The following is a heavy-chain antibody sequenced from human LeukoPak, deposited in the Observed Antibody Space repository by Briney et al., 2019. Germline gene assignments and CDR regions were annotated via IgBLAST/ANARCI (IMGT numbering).Heavy chain of an antibody. CDR3: ARGYSDGDFPLGY. CDR2: ISYDGSNK. D-gene: IGHD4-17*01. Sequence: GGSLRLSCAASGFTFSSYAMHWVRQAPGKGLEWVAVISYDGSNKYYADSVKGRFTISRDNSKNTLYLQMNSLRAEDTAVYYCARGYSDGDFPLGYWGQGTLVTVSS. V-gene: IGHV3-30-3*01. CDR1: GFTFSSYA. J-gene: IGHJ4*02.